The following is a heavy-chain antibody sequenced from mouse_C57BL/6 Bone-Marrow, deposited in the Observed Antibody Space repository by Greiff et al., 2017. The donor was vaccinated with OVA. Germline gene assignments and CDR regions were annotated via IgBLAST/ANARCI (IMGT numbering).Heavy chain of an antibody. D-gene: IGHD2-1*01. CDR2: IWSGGST. V-gene: IGHV2-2*01. J-gene: IGHJ4*01. CDR1: GFSLTSYG. CDR3: ARDNYGNYVYAMDY. Sequence: VHLVESGPGLVQPSQSLSITCTVSGFSLTSYGVHWVRQSPGKGLEWLGVIWSGGSTDYNAAFISRLSISKDNSKSQVFFKMNSLQADDTAIYYCARDNYGNYVYAMDYWGQGTSVTVSS.